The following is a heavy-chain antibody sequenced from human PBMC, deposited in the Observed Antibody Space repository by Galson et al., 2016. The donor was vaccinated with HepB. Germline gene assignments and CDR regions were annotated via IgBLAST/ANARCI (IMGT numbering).Heavy chain of an antibody. CDR3: AKDLFIVIEGDY. CDR1: GFTFSTYW. J-gene: IGHJ4*02. CDR2: IDGRGDRK. D-gene: IGHD1-26*01. Sequence: SLRLSCAGSGFTFSTYWMSWVRQAPGKGLEWVSTIDGRGDRKYYADSVKGRFTISRDNSKNALDLQMNSLIAEDTAVYYRAKDLFIVIEGDYWGQGTLVTVSS. V-gene: IGHV3-23*01.